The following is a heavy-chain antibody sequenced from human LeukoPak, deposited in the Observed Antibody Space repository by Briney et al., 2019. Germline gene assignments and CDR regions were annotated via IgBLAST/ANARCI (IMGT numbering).Heavy chain of an antibody. Sequence: PGGSLRLSCAASGFTFSSYSMNWVRQAPGKGLEWVSSISSSSYIYYADSVKGRFTISRDNAKNSLYLQMNSLRAEDTAVYYCATDAGYGSGSYSYWGQGNLVTVSS. CDR1: GFTFSSYS. D-gene: IGHD3-10*01. V-gene: IGHV3-21*01. J-gene: IGHJ4*02. CDR2: ISSSSYI. CDR3: ATDAGYGSGSYSY.